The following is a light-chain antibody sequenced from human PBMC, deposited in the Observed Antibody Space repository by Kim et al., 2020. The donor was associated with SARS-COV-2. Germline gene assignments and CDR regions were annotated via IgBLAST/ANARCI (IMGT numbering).Light chain of an antibody. J-gene: IGLJ2*01. Sequence: VSPGQTARITCSGDKLEDKYVCWYQQKAGQSPVLLISQDTKWPSGIPERFSGSNSGNTATLTISGTQAMDEADYYCQTWDSSSVIFGGGTKLTVL. CDR3: QTWDSSSVI. CDR2: QDT. V-gene: IGLV3-1*01. CDR1: KLEDKY.